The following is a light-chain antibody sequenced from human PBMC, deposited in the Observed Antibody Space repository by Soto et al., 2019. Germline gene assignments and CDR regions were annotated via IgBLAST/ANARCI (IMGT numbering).Light chain of an antibody. J-gene: IGKJ1*01. V-gene: IGKV3-15*01. CDR1: QSVRSN. Sequence: EMVMTQSPATLSVSPGERATLSCRASQSVRSNLAWYQQKPGQVTRLLIYGASTRATGVPARFSGSESGTEATLTISSMQAEDFAVYYCQHYNNWPPWTFGQGTKVEIK. CDR3: QHYNNWPPWT. CDR2: GAS.